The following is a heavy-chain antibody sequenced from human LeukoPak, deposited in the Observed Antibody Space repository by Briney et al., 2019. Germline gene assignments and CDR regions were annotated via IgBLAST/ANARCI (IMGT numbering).Heavy chain of an antibody. CDR1: GGSMRSYY. D-gene: IGHD3-22*01. Sequence: PLETLSLTCTVSGGSMRSYYWSWIRQPPGRGLEWIGFIYYSGSTNYNPSPKSRVTISVDTSKNQFSLRLTSVTAADTAVYYCARHRFHDSSGYYFLDYWGQGTLVTVSS. J-gene: IGHJ4*02. CDR3: ARHRFHDSSGYYFLDY. V-gene: IGHV4-59*08. CDR2: IYYSGST.